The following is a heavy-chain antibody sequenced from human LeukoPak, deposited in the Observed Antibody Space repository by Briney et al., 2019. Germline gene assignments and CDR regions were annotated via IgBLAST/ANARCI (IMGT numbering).Heavy chain of an antibody. CDR3: VKEIQTYNSGWYRGGFDS. CDR2: LSWDGDYT. D-gene: IGHD6-13*01. V-gene: IGHV3-43*01. CDR1: GFTFDDYT. J-gene: IGHJ4*02. Sequence: GGSLRLSCAASGFTFDDYTMHWVRQPPGKGLEWVSLLSWDGDYTYYAASVKGRFNISRDNSKNSLFLQMNSLTPDDTALYYCVKEIQTYNSGWYRGGFDSWGQGTLVTVSS.